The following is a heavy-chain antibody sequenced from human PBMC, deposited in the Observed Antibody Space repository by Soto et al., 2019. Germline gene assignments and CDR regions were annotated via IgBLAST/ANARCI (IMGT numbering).Heavy chain of an antibody. D-gene: IGHD3-10*01. CDR2: IYYSGST. CDR1: GCSISSYY. Sequence: SETLSLTCTVSGCSISSYYWSLIRQPPGKGLEWIGYIYYSGSTNYNPSLKSRVTISVDTSKNQFSLKLSSVTAADTAVYYCARGYGSGINDYYYGMDVWGQGTTVTVSS. V-gene: IGHV4-59*01. J-gene: IGHJ6*02. CDR3: ARGYGSGINDYYYGMDV.